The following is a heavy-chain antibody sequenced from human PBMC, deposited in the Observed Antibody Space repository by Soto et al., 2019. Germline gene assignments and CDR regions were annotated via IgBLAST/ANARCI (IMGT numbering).Heavy chain of an antibody. CDR1: RYTFTTYD. V-gene: IGHV1-2*02. D-gene: IGHD3-22*01. CDR2: IKTDSGDT. J-gene: IGHJ5*02. Sequence: QVQLVQSGAEVKRPGASVRVSCRGSRYTFTTYDIYWVRQAPGQGLEWMGWIKTDSGDTTYSQKFQVRVTMSRDKSISTAYMELHYLSSDDPAVYYCARRSNIWLIEIKFDRWGQGTLVIVSS. CDR3: ARRSNIWLIEIKFDR.